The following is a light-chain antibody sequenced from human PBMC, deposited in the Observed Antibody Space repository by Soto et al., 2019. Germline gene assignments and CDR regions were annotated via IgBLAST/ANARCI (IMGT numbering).Light chain of an antibody. CDR2: SAF. J-gene: IGKJ1*01. V-gene: IGKV3-20*01. CDR1: QSVSSNY. Sequence: EIVLTQSPGTLSLSPGERGTLSCRASQSVSSNYLAWYQQKPGQAPRLLIYSAFSRATGIPDRFSGSGSGTNLTPTIRRLEPEDFSVYYWQYYGSPPWTVRQGTKVEIK. CDR3: QYYGSPPWT.